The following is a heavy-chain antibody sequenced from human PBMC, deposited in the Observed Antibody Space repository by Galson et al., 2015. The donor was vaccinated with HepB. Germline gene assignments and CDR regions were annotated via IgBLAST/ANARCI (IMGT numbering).Heavy chain of an antibody. D-gene: IGHD2-8*01. V-gene: IGHV3-30*18. CDR2: ISYDGSNK. CDR3: AKDSAPYCTNGVCPSPSFDY. J-gene: IGHJ4*02. Sequence: SLRLSCAASGFTFSSYGMHWVRQAPGKGLEWVAGISYDGSNKYYADSVKGRFTISRDNSKNTLYLQMNSLRAEDTAVYYCAKDSAPYCTNGVCPSPSFDYWGQGTLVTVSS. CDR1: GFTFSSYG.